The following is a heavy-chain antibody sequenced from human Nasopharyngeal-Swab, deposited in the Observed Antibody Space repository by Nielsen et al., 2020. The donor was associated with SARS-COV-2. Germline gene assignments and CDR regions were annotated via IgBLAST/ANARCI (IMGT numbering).Heavy chain of an antibody. J-gene: IGHJ4*02. Sequence: GGSLRLSCAASGFTFSDYWIHWVRQAPGAGLVWVSRVNTDGSSPSYADSVRVRFTISRDNAQNMVYAQLSNLRVEDTAVYYCVRAGYSGSYGGFDLWGQGALVTVSS. D-gene: IGHD1-26*01. CDR1: GFTFSDYW. CDR2: VNTDGSSP. CDR3: VRAGYSGSYGGFDL. V-gene: IGHV3-74*01.